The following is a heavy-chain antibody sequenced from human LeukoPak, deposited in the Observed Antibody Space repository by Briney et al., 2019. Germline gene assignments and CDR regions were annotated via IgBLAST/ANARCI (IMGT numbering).Heavy chain of an antibody. CDR1: GGSISSSSYY. Sequence: PSETLSLTCTVSGGSISSSSYYWGWIRQPPGKGLEWIGSIYYSGSTYYNPSLKSRVTISVDTSKNQFSLKLSSVTAADTAVYYCARCRYYPYYFDYWGQGTLVTVSS. CDR3: ARCRYYPYYFDY. D-gene: IGHD3-10*01. CDR2: IYYSGST. V-gene: IGHV4-39*07. J-gene: IGHJ4*02.